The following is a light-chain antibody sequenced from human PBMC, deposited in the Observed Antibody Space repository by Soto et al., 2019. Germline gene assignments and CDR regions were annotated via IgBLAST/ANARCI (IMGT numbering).Light chain of an antibody. CDR3: LQYGSSPHT. Sequence: EIVMTQSPATLSVSPGEIATLSCRASQSVSSNLAWYQQKPGQAPRLLISTASSRATGIPDRFSGSGSGTDFTLTITRLEPEDFAVYYCLQYGSSPHTFGQGTRLEIK. CDR2: TAS. CDR1: QSVSSN. J-gene: IGKJ5*01. V-gene: IGKV3-20*01.